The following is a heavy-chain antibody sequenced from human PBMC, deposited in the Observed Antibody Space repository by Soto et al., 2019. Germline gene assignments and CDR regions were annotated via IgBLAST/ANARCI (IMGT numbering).Heavy chain of an antibody. V-gene: IGHV3-49*03. CDR1: GFTFGDYA. CDR2: IRSKAYGGTT. J-gene: IGHJ5*02. Sequence: RRLSCTASGFTFGDYAMSWFRQAPGKGLEWVGFIRSKAYGGTTEYAASVKGRFTISRDDSKSIAYLQMNSLKTEDTAVYYCTKHSGSLNSFDPWGQGTLVTVSS. CDR3: TKHSGSLNSFDP. D-gene: IGHD1-26*01.